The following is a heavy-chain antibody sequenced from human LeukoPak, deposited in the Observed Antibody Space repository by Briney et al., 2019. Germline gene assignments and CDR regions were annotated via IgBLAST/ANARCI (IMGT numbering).Heavy chain of an antibody. V-gene: IGHV4-59*01. CDR3: ARGVYIAAAQYGF. J-gene: IGHJ1*01. CDR1: GGSISTYY. Sequence: PSETLSLTCTVSGGSISTYYWTWIRQPPGKGLEWIGYIYYSGATNYNPSLKSRVTISVDTSKNQFSLKLSSVTAADTAVYYCARGVYIAAAQYGFWGQGTLVTVSS. D-gene: IGHD6-13*01. CDR2: IYYSGAT.